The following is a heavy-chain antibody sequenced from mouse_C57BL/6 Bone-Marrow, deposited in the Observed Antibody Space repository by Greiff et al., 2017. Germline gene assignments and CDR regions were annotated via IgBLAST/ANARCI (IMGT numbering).Heavy chain of an antibody. CDR1: GFNIKDDY. V-gene: IGHV14-4*01. Sequence: VQLQQSGAELVRPGASVKLSCTASGFNIKDDYMHWVQQRPEQGLEWIGWIDPENGDTEYASKFPGQATITAATSSNTAYLQLSSLTSEDTAVYYCTTGGDYGPFADWGQGTLVTVSA. J-gene: IGHJ3*01. D-gene: IGHD2-4*01. CDR2: IDPENGDT. CDR3: TTGGDYGPFAD.